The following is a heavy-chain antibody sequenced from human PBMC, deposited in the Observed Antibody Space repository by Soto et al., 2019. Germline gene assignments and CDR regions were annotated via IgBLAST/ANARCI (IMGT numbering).Heavy chain of an antibody. V-gene: IGHV4-59*01. J-gene: IGHJ6*02. CDR2: IYYSGST. CDR3: ARDSLAAAGGYGMGV. Sequence: PQGKGLEWIGYIYYSGSTNYNPSLKSRVTISVDTSKNQFSLKLSSVTAADTAVYYCARDSLAAAGGYGMGVCAQGPTVTV. D-gene: IGHD6-13*01.